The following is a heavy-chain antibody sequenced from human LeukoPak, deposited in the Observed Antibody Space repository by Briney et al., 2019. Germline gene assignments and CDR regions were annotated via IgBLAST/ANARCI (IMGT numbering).Heavy chain of an antibody. J-gene: IGHJ4*02. Sequence: GGSLRLSCAASGFTFSTYWMHSVRQAPGKGLVWVSRITSDGSSTSYADSVKGRFTISRDNAKNTLYLQMNSLRADDTAVYYCARMYSSDWTHFDYWGQGTLVTVSS. D-gene: IGHD6-19*01. CDR2: ITSDGSST. CDR3: ARMYSSDWTHFDY. V-gene: IGHV3-74*01. CDR1: GFTFSTYW.